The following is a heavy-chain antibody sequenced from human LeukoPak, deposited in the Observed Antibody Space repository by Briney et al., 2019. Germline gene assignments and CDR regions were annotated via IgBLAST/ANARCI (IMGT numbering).Heavy chain of an antibody. CDR3: ARTEITIPRGPRGFDI. CDR1: VGSVSRYY. D-gene: IGHD3-10*01. Sequence: PSETLSLTCIVSVGSVSRYYWSWVRQPPGKGLEGSVDIYYRWNTNYSPSLKGRVTMSVDTSKNQFSLTLTSVTAADTAVYYCARTEITIPRGPRGFDIWGQGTMVTVSS. CDR2: IYYRWNT. J-gene: IGHJ3*02. V-gene: IGHV4-59*02.